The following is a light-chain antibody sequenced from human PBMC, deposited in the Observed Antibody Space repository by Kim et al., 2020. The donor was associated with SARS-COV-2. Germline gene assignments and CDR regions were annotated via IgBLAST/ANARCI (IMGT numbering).Light chain of an antibody. CDR3: LQHNTYPIT. Sequence: ASVGDTVIITCRSSQDIRNDLGWYQQNPGGAPKRLIYGASSLQSGVPSRFSGSGSGTEFTLTISSLQPEDFATYFCLQHNTYPITFGQGTRLEIK. V-gene: IGKV1-17*01. CDR1: QDIRND. CDR2: GAS. J-gene: IGKJ5*01.